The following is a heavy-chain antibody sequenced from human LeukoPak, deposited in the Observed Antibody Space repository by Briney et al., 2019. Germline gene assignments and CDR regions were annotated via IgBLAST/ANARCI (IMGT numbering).Heavy chain of an antibody. D-gene: IGHD6-19*01. CDR1: GFTFSSYS. J-gene: IGHJ4*02. CDR2: ISSSSSYI. Sequence: GGSLRLSCAASGFTFSSYSMNWVRQAPGKGLEWVSSISSSSSYIYYADSVKGRFTISRDNAKNSLYLQMNSLRAEDTAVYYCASLLAVAGRGGDYWGQGTLVTVSS. CDR3: ASLLAVAGRGGDY. V-gene: IGHV3-21*01.